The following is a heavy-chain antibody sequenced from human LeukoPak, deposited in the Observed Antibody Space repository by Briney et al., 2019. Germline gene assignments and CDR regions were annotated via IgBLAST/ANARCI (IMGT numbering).Heavy chain of an antibody. CDR2: IYYSGYT. CDR3: ASYEQSVSNWYFDL. Sequence: SETLSLTCTVSGDSISSYFWTWIRQPPGKGLEWIGNIYYSGYTNFNPSLKSRVTISVGTSKNQFSLKLSSVTAADTAVYYCASYEQSVSNWYFDLWGRGTLVTVSP. J-gene: IGHJ2*01. V-gene: IGHV4-59*08. CDR1: GDSISSYF. D-gene: IGHD3-16*01.